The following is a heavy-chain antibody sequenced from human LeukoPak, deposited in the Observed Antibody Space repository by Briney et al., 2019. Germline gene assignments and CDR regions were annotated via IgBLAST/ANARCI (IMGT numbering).Heavy chain of an antibody. CDR2: IYHSGDT. Sequence: SETLSLTCTVSGDSISSDDYYWSWIRQPAGKGLEWIGRIYHSGDTYYNPSLKSRVTISVDTSKNQFSLKLDSVTAADTAVYYCAKGTSSGWYYFDYWGQGTLVTVSS. D-gene: IGHD6-19*01. V-gene: IGHV4-61*02. CDR3: AKGTSSGWYYFDY. J-gene: IGHJ4*02. CDR1: GDSISSDDYY.